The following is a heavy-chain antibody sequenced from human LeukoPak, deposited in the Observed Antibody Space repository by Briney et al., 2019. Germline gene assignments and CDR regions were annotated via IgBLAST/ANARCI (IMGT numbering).Heavy chain of an antibody. V-gene: IGHV3-21*01. D-gene: IGHD3-10*01. Sequence: GGSLRLSCAASGFTFSSYSMNWVRQAPGKGLDWVSSISSSSSYIYYADSVKGRFTISRDNAKNSLYLQMTSLRAEDTAVYYCARDPINYYGSGSYGYWGQGTLVTVSS. CDR2: ISSSSSYI. J-gene: IGHJ4*02. CDR1: GFTFSSYS. CDR3: ARDPINYYGSGSYGY.